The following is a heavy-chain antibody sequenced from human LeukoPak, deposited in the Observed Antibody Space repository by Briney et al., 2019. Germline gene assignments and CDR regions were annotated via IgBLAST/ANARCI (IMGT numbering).Heavy chain of an antibody. CDR2: ISGSGGST. V-gene: IGHV3-23*01. D-gene: IGHD3-22*01. J-gene: IGHJ4*02. CDR3: AKWDYDSSGYYSLPYCDY. Sequence: GSLRLSCAASGFTFSSYAMSWVRQAPGKGLEWVSAISGSGGSTYYADSVKGRFTISRDNSKNTLYLQMNSLRAEDTAVYYCAKWDYDSSGYYSLPYCDYWGQGTLVTVSS. CDR1: GFTFSSYA.